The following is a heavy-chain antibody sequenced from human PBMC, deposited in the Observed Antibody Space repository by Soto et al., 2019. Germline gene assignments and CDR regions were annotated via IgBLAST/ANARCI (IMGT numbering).Heavy chain of an antibody. CDR1: GGSFSCYY. V-gene: IGHV4-34*01. Sequence: SETLSLTCAVYGGSFSCYYWSWIRQPPGKGLEWIGEINHSGSTNYNPSLKSRVTISVDTSKNQFSLKLSSVTAADTAVYYCVGFYYYDSSGYYRDLYYFDYWGQGTLVTVSS. D-gene: IGHD3-22*01. CDR3: VGFYYYDSSGYYRDLYYFDY. CDR2: INHSGST. J-gene: IGHJ4*02.